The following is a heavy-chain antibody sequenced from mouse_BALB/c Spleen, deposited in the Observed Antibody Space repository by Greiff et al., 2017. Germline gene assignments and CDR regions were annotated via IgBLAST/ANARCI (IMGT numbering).Heavy chain of an antibody. V-gene: IGHV4-1*02. Sequence: EVQLVESGGGLVQPGGSLKLSCAASGFAFSSYWMSWVRQAPGKGLEWIGDINPDSSTINYTPSLKDKFIISRDNAKNTLYLQMSKVRSEDTALYYCARLTGTMEDYWGQGTTLTVSS. CDR2: INPDSSTI. CDR3: ARLTGTMEDY. J-gene: IGHJ2*01. CDR1: GFAFSSYW. D-gene: IGHD4-1*01.